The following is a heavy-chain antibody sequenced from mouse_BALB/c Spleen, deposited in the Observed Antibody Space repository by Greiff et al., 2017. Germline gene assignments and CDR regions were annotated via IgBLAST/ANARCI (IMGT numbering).Heavy chain of an antibody. CDR1: GYSFTSYW. CDR3: TRPGYSYWYFDV. Sequence: VHVKQSGTVLARPGASVKMSCKASGYSFTSYWMHWVKQRPGQGLEWIGAIYPGNSDTSYKQKFKGKAKLTAVTSASTAYMELSSLTNEDSAVYYCTRPGYSYWYFDVWGAGTTVTVSS. J-gene: IGHJ1*01. CDR2: IYPGNSDT. V-gene: IGHV1-5*01. D-gene: IGHD2-3*01.